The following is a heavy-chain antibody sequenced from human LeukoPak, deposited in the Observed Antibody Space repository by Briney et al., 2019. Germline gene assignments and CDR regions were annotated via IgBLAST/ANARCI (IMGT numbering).Heavy chain of an antibody. CDR3: ARGGDDYVWGSFYSEFKSHAFDI. CDR2: INTNTGNP. Sequence: ASVKVSCKASGYTFTSYAMNWVRQAPGQGLEWMGWINTNTGNPTYAQGFTGRFVFSLDTSVSTAYLQISSLKAEDTAVYYCARGGDDYVWGSFYSEFKSHAFDIWGQGTMVTVSS. D-gene: IGHD3-16*01. V-gene: IGHV7-4-1*02. J-gene: IGHJ3*02. CDR1: GYTFTSYA.